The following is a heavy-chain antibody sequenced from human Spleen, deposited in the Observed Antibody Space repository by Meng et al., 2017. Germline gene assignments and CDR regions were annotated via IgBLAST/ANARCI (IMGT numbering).Heavy chain of an antibody. D-gene: IGHD3-10*01. CDR1: DYTFTGYG. V-gene: IGHV1-18*01. Sequence: QVQPVQSGPEVKKPGAAVKVLCKASDYTFTGYGVSWVRQAPGQGLEWMAWLGAHDGDTSHAPKFQGRVTVSADRPTATAYMELRSLRSDDTAVYYCARGTPGRSYCDYWGLGTLVTVSS. CDR3: ARGTPGRSYCDY. J-gene: IGHJ4*02. CDR2: LGAHDGDT.